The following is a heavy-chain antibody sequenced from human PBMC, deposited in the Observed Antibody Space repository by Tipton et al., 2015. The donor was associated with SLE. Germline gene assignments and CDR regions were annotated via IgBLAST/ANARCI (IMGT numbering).Heavy chain of an antibody. CDR1: GFTFDDYT. CDR2: ISWDGGST. J-gene: IGHJ4*02. D-gene: IGHD4-17*01. V-gene: IGHV3-43*01. Sequence: SLRLSCAASGFTFDDYTIHWVRQAPGKGLEWVSLISWDGGSTHYADSVKGRFTISRDNSKNSLYLQMNSLRTEDTAFYHCAKDTITVPRGDRYFDYWGQGTLVTVSS. CDR3: AKDTITVPRGDRYFDY.